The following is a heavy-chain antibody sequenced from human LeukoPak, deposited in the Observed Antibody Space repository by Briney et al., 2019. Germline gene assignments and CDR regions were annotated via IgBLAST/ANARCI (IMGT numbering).Heavy chain of an antibody. D-gene: IGHD5-18*01. CDR2: IIPIFGTA. Sequence: SVTVSCKASGGTFSSYAISWVRQAPGQGLEWMGGIIPIFGTANYAQKFQGRVTITADESTSTAYMELSSLRSEDTAVYYCARVNSYSGYSYGLDYWGQGTLVTVSS. CDR3: ARVNSYSGYSYGLDY. V-gene: IGHV1-69*01. J-gene: IGHJ4*02. CDR1: GGTFSSYA.